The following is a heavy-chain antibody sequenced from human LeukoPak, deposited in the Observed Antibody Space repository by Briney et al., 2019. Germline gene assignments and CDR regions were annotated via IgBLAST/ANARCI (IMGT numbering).Heavy chain of an antibody. CDR1: GYTLTELS. CDR3: ATASSGYDLGNYYYMDV. V-gene: IGHV1-24*01. J-gene: IGHJ6*03. D-gene: IGHD5-12*01. CDR2: FDPEDGET. Sequence: GASVKVSCKASGYTLTELSMHWVRQAPGKGLEWMGGFDPEDGETIYAQKFQGRVTMTEDTSTDTAYMELSSLRSEDTAVYYCATASSGYDLGNYYYMDVWGKGTTVTVSS.